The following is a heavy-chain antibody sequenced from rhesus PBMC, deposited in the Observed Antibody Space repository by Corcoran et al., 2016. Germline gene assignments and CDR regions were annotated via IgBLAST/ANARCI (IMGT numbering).Heavy chain of an antibody. D-gene: IGHD5-24*01. V-gene: IGHV4S14*01. CDR3: ARRVGWGNFGYWYFDI. J-gene: IGHJ2*01. Sequence: QVQLQESGPGLVKPLETLSLTCAVSGYSISSCYYWGWIRQPPGKGLEGIGRIYGSGGSNYLNPSLKSRVTLSVDTSKNQFSLKLSSVTAADTAVYYCARRVGWGNFGYWYFDIWGPGTPITISS. CDR2: IYGSGGSN. CDR1: GYSISSCYY.